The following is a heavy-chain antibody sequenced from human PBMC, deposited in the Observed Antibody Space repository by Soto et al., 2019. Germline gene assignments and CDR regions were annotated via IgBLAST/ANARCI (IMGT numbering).Heavy chain of an antibody. CDR1: GFTFTNYR. CDR2: INNDGSGT. CDR3: GSVFEY. J-gene: IGHJ4*02. V-gene: IGHV3-74*01. Sequence: EVQLVESGGGLVGPGGSLRLSCAVSGFTFTNYRMHWVRQAPGKGLVWVSRINNDGSGTSYADSVKGRFTISRDNAKNTLYLQMDSLRAEDTGVYFCGSVFEYWGQGTPVTVSS.